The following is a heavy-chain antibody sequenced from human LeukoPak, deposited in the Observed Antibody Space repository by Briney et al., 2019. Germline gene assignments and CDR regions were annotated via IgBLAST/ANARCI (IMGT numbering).Heavy chain of an antibody. CDR1: GFTFDDYT. J-gene: IGHJ4*02. CDR3: ARGGGSYFPLDY. Sequence: GGSLRLSCAGSGFTFDDYTMNWVRHAPGKGLEWVSLITWDGGTTYYADSVKGRFTISRDNSKNSLYLQMDSLGTEDTALYHCARGGGSYFPLDYWGQGTLVTVSS. CDR2: ITWDGGTT. V-gene: IGHV3-43*01. D-gene: IGHD1-26*01.